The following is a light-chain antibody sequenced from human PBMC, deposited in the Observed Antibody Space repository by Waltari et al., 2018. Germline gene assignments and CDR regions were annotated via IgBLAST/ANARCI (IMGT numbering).Light chain of an antibody. CDR3: QQYYTTPPT. Sequence: DIVMTQSPDSLAVSLGARTTISCKSSQSILHSFNNINSLAWYQQKPGQPPKLLIYWTSTRASGVPDRFSGSGSGTDFTLTISSLQAEDVAVYYCQQYYTTPPTFGQGTKVEIK. J-gene: IGKJ1*01. CDR1: QSILHSFNNINS. V-gene: IGKV4-1*01. CDR2: WTS.